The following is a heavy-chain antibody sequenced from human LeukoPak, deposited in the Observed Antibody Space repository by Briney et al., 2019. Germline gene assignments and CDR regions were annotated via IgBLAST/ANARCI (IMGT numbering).Heavy chain of an antibody. CDR2: INPNSGGT. CDR3: ARLTSSIAVGYYYYYMDV. Sequence: GASVKVSCKASGYTFTGYYMHWVRQAPGQGLEWMGRINPNSGGTNYAQKFQGRVTTTRDTSISTAYMELSRLRSDDTAVYYCARLTSSIAVGYYYYYMDVWGKGTTVTVSS. D-gene: IGHD6-19*01. CDR1: GYTFTGYY. J-gene: IGHJ6*03. V-gene: IGHV1-2*06.